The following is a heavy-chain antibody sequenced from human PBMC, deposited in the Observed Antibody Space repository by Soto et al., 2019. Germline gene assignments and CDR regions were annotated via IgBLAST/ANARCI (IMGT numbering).Heavy chain of an antibody. V-gene: IGHV4-30-2*01. J-gene: IGHJ4*02. CDR2: IYHSGST. Sequence: QLQLQESGSGLVKPSQTLSLTCAVSGGSISSGGYSWSWIRQQPGKGLEWIGYIYHSGSTYYNPSLKSRVTISVDRSKNQFSLKLSSVTAADTAVYYCARAGGYGDSKMGVADYWGQGTLVTVSS. CDR1: GGSISSGGYS. D-gene: IGHD4-17*01. CDR3: ARAGGYGDSKMGVADY.